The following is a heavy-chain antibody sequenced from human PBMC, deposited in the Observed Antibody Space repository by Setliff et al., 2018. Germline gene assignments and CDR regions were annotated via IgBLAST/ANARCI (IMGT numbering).Heavy chain of an antibody. CDR3: ARAVAPRDNYYYMDV. D-gene: IGHD2-21*02. CDR2: ISAYTGKA. CDR1: GYTFASYG. Sequence: ASVKVSCKAAGYTFASYGLSWVRQAPGQGLEWMGWISAYTGKADYAQNFQGRVTMTTDTSTSTAYMELSSLRSEDTAVYYCARAVAPRDNYYYMDVWGKGTTVTVSS. J-gene: IGHJ6*03. V-gene: IGHV1-18*01.